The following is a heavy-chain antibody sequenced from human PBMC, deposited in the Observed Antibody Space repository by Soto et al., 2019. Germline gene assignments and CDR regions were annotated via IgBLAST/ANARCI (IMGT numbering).Heavy chain of an antibody. CDR3: ARWDSGGYYSWFDP. CDR2: IYYSGRA. CDR1: GGSLSSYY. J-gene: IGHJ5*02. Sequence: QVQLQESGPGLVKPSETLSLTCTVSGGSLSSYYWSWIRQPPGKGLEWIGNIYYSGRANYNPSLKNRVTISVHTSRNQFSLKLSSVTAADTAVYYCARWDSGGYYSWFDPWGQGTLITVSS. D-gene: IGHD3-22*01. V-gene: IGHV4-59*08.